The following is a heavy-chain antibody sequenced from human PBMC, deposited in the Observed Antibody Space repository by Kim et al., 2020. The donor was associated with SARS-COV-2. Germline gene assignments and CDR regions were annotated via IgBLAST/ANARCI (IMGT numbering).Heavy chain of an antibody. CDR2: IKGDGSAT. Sequence: GGSLRLSCAASGLAFSSYWMFWVRQPPGKGLLWVSHIKGDGSATDYADSVKGRFTVSRDNAKNTLYLQLSTLRAEDTAVYYCATGNNWCFDYWGPGTLVTVSS. CDR1: GLAFSSYW. V-gene: IGHV3-74*01. CDR3: ATGNNWCFDY. D-gene: IGHD1-1*01. J-gene: IGHJ4*02.